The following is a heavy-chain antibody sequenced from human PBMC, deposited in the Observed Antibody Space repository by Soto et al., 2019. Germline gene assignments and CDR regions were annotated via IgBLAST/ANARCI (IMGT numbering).Heavy chain of an antibody. CDR1: GDSISSPKW. J-gene: IGHJ3*01. CDR2: LLHGGTT. D-gene: IGHD6-19*01. Sequence: QVPLQESGPGLVKPSGTLSLTCAVSGDSISSPKWWTWLRQPPGKGLEWIGDLLHGGTTNYNPSLKSRVTLSVDTSQNQFSLNLTSVTAADTAIYYCAYSTGWYRHDVWGQGTSVTVSS. V-gene: IGHV4-4*02. CDR3: AYSTGWYRHDV.